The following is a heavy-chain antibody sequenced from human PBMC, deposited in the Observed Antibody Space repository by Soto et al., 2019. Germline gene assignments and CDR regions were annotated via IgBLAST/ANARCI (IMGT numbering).Heavy chain of an antibody. Sequence: SETLSLTCTVSGGSISSYYWSWIRQPPGKGLEWIGYIYYSGSTNYNPSLKSRVTISVDTSKNQFSLKLSSVTAADTAVYYCASTGFSPDYYDSSVWFDPRGQGTLVTVSS. V-gene: IGHV4-59*01. CDR3: ASTGFSPDYYDSSVWFDP. D-gene: IGHD3-22*01. J-gene: IGHJ5*02. CDR1: GGSISSYY. CDR2: IYYSGST.